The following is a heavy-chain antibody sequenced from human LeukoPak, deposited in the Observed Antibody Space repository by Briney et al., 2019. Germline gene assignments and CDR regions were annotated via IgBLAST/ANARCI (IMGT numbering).Heavy chain of an antibody. CDR3: ARDRQQPALRYFDY. CDR1: GFTFSGYA. J-gene: IGHJ4*02. Sequence: GGSLRLSCATSGFTFSGYAMSWVRQAPGKGLEWVANIKQDGSEKYYVDSVKGRFTISRDNAKNSLYLQMNSLRAEDTAVYYCARDRQQPALRYFDYWGQGTLVTVSS. D-gene: IGHD6-13*01. CDR2: IKQDGSEK. V-gene: IGHV3-7*01.